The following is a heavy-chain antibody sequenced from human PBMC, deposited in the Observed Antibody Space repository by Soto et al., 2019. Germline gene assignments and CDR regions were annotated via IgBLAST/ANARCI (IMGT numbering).Heavy chain of an antibody. CDR2: LSGTGGST. Sequence: GGSLRLSCAASGFTFISYAMHWVLQAPGKGLEWVSFLSGTGGSTYYADSVQGRFTISRDNSKNTLYLQMNSLRAEDTAIYYCAKEMERRLAFHYSGPGALVTVS. CDR3: AKEMERRLAFHY. CDR1: GFTFISYA. D-gene: IGHD1-1*01. J-gene: IGHJ4*02. V-gene: IGHV3-23*01.